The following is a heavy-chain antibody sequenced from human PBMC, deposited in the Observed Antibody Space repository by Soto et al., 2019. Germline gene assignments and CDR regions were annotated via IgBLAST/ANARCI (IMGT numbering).Heavy chain of an antibody. D-gene: IGHD2-15*01. CDR3: ATLVVPAADHFDY. CDR2: ISYDGTNK. V-gene: IGHV3-30*03. CDR1: GFTFSTYG. Sequence: QVQLVESGGRVVQAGRSLRLSCAASGFTFSTYGMHWVRQAPGKGLDWVAVISYDGTNKYYADSVKGRFTISRDNSRNTLYLQLNSLRPEYTAVYFCATLVVPAADHFDYWGQGTLVSVSS. J-gene: IGHJ4*01.